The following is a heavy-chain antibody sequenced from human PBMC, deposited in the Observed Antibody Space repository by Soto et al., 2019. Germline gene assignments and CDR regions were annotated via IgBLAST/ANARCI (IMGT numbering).Heavy chain of an antibody. CDR1: GFTFSNYY. Sequence: GGSLRLSCAASGFTFSNYYINWVRQAPGKGLEWVSCISSGTTSTYYAESVRGRFTISRDNAKNSLYLQMSSLRAEDTAVYYCARDRKYYYMYVWGKGTTVTGSS. CDR2: ISSGTTST. CDR3: ARDRKYYYMYV. J-gene: IGHJ6*03. V-gene: IGHV3-48*01.